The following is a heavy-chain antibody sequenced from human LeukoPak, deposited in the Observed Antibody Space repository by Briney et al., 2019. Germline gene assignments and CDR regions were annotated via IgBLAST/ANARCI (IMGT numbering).Heavy chain of an antibody. V-gene: IGHV4-4*07. CDR2: IYTSGST. CDR1: GGSISSYY. D-gene: IGHD3-10*01. CDR3: ARTGFWVRGVISYCDY. J-gene: IGHJ4*02. Sequence: PSETLSLTCTVSGGSISSYYWSWIRQPAGKGLEWIGRIYTSGSTNYNPSLKSRVTMSVDTSKNQFSLKLSSVTAADTAVYYCARTGFWVRGVISYCDYWGQGTLVTV.